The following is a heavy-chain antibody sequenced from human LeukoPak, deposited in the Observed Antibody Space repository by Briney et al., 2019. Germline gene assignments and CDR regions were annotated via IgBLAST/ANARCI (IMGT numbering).Heavy chain of an antibody. V-gene: IGHV3-74*01. J-gene: IGHJ5*02. Sequence: PGGSLRLSCSPSGFTFSTYWMHWVRQAPGKGRVWDSRISSDGSNTNYADSVMCRFNISRDNAKNMVYLHMNTWRAEDTAVYYAVGITMVRGREPWGQGTLVTVSS. D-gene: IGHD3-10*01. CDR2: ISSDGSNT. CDR1: GFTFSTYW. CDR3: VGITMVRGREP.